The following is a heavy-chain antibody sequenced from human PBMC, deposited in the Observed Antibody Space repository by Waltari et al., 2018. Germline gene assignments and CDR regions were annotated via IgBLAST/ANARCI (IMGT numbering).Heavy chain of an antibody. CDR3: ASCTGGNCYYYGFDV. V-gene: IGHV3-30-3*01. J-gene: IGHJ6*02. CDR2: ISSDGSRK. D-gene: IGHD2-8*02. Sequence: QVQLVESGGGVVQPGRSLRLSCAASGFTFSSSVMHWVRQTPGRGLGWVAVISSDGSRKDYADSVKRRFSSSRDNSKNSLSLEMNSLRPEDTAVYYCASCTGGNCYYYGFDVWGQGTTVTVSS. CDR1: GFTFSSSV.